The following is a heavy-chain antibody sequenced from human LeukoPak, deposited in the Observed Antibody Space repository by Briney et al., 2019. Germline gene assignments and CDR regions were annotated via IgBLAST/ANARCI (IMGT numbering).Heavy chain of an antibody. J-gene: IGHJ4*02. CDR3: ARQNYDFWSGYIVY. V-gene: IGHV3-7*01. D-gene: IGHD3-3*01. Sequence: PGGALRLSCAASGFTFSSYWMSWVRQAPGKGVEWVGNIKEDGSEKYYVDSVKGRFTISRDNAKNSLYLQMNSLRAEDTAVYYCARQNYDFWSGYIVYWGQGTLVTVSS. CDR1: GFTFSSYW. CDR2: IKEDGSEK.